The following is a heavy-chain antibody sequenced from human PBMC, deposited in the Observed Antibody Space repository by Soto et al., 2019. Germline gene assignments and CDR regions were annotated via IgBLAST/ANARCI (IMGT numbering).Heavy chain of an antibody. CDR3: ARVHVMVVAGSTFDY. CDR1: GYSISSGSY. CDR2: IYHGGTT. V-gene: IGHV4-38-2*02. Sequence: SETLSLGCTVSGYSISSGSYLAWIRQPPGKGPEWIASIYHGGTTFYNPSLKSRITISVDTSNNQFSLKLTSVTAADTAVYYCARVHVMVVAGSTFDYWGHGTLVTVSS. J-gene: IGHJ4*01. D-gene: IGHD6-19*01.